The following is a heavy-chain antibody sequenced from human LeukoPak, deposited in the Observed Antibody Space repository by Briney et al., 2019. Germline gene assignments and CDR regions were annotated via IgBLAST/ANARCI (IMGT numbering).Heavy chain of an antibody. V-gene: IGHV3-48*03. J-gene: IGHJ4*02. CDR2: ISSRGNLI. CDR3: AREGGWNDFDY. Sequence: PGGSLRLSCEASVLTFSSYDMKRVRQAPGKGLEWVSYISSRGNLIHYADSVKGRFTFSRDNARNSLYLQMNSLRADDTAIYYCAREGGWNDFDYWGQGTLVTVSS. D-gene: IGHD1-1*01. CDR1: VLTFSSYD.